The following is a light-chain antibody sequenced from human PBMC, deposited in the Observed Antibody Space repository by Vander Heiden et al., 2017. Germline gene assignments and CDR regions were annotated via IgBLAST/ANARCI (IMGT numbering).Light chain of an antibody. J-gene: IGLJ1*01. V-gene: IGLV2-14*03. CDR3: SSYASSNTYV. CDR1: SSDIGGYNS. Sequence: QSALPQPASVSGSPGQSITISCTGTSSDIGGYNSVSWYQQHPGKAPKLMIYDVTNRPSGVSNRFSGSKSGNTASLTVSGLQPEDEADYYCSSYASSNTYVFGTGTKVTVL. CDR2: DVT.